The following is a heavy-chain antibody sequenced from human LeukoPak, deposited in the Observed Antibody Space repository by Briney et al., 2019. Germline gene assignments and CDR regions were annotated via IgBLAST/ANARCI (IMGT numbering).Heavy chain of an antibody. D-gene: IGHD3-10*01. CDR1: GGSISSSSYY. CDR2: IYYSGST. Sequence: NPSETLSLTCTVSGGSISSSSYYWGWIRQPPGKGLEWIGSIYYSGSTYYNPSLKSRVTISVDTSKNQFSLKLSSVTAADTAVYYCARHPFGEFSHRYFDLWGRGTLVTVSS. J-gene: IGHJ2*01. V-gene: IGHV4-39*01. CDR3: ARHPFGEFSHRYFDL.